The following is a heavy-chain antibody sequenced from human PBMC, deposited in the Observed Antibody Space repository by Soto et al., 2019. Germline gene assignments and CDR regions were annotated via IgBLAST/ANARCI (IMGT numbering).Heavy chain of an antibody. Sequence: QVQLVQSGAEVKKPGSSVKVSCKASGGTFSSYAISWVRQAPGQGLEWMGGIIPIFGTANYAQKFQGRVTITADESTSTAYMELSSLRSEDTAVYYCAILSDYYDSSGYRQNFDYWGQGTLVTVSS. CDR1: GGTFSSYA. D-gene: IGHD3-22*01. CDR2: IIPIFGTA. J-gene: IGHJ4*02. CDR3: AILSDYYDSSGYRQNFDY. V-gene: IGHV1-69*12.